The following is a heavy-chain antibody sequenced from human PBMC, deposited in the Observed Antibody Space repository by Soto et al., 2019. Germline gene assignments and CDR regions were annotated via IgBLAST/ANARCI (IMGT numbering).Heavy chain of an antibody. V-gene: IGHV3-48*01. D-gene: IGHD6-19*01. Sequence: EVQLVESGGGLVQPGGSLRLSCAASGFTFSSYSMNWVRQAPGKGLEWVSYISSSSSTIYYADSVKGRFTISRDNAKNSLYQQMNSLGAEDTAVYYCARGDSSGRYWYFDLWGRGTLVTVSS. CDR2: ISSSSSTI. CDR1: GFTFSSYS. J-gene: IGHJ2*01. CDR3: ARGDSSGRYWYFDL.